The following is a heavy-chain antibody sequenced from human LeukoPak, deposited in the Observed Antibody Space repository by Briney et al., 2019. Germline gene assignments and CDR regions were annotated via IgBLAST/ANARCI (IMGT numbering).Heavy chain of an antibody. Sequence: GGSVKVSCKASGYTFTSYYVHLVRQAPGQGLEWMGIIIPSGRSANYAQKFQGIVTMNRATSTSTAYMKLRSLRSEDPDVYCCARDFGSCTSPKCVSWFDPWGQGTLVTVSS. D-gene: IGHD2-2*01. CDR2: IIPSGRSA. CDR1: GYTFTSYY. J-gene: IGHJ5*02. V-gene: IGHV1-46*01. CDR3: ARDFGSCTSPKCVSWFDP.